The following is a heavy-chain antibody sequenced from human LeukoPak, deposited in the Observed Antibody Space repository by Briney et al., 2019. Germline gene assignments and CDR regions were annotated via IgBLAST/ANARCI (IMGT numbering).Heavy chain of an antibody. CDR3: ARLGLYDSSGYYYV. CDR1: GGSISSSNW. CDR2: IFHDGTT. V-gene: IGHV4-4*02. D-gene: IGHD3-22*01. J-gene: IGHJ1*01. Sequence: SETLSLTCAVSGGSISSSNWWSWVRQPPGKGLEWIGDIFHDGTTNFNPSLKSRLTISTDKSKNQFSLKLSSVTAADTAVYYWARLGLYDSSGYYYVWGQGTLVTVSS.